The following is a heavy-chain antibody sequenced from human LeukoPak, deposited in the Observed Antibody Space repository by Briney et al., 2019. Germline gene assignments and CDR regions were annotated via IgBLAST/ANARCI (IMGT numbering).Heavy chain of an antibody. CDR3: PRGRLRPGVIDY. D-gene: IGHD5/OR15-5a*01. Sequence: SETLSLTCAVYGGSFSGYYWSWLRQPPGKGREWIGEINHSGSTNYNPSLKSRVTISVDTSKNQFSLKLSSVTAADTAVYYCPRGRLRPGVIDYWGQGTLVTVSS. CDR2: INHSGST. CDR1: GGSFSGYY. V-gene: IGHV4-34*01. J-gene: IGHJ4*02.